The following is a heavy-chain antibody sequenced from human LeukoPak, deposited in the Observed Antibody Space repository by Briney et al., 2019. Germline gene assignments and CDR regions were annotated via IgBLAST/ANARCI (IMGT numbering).Heavy chain of an antibody. D-gene: IGHD5-24*01. CDR3: ARGISGYNYDY. V-gene: IGHV4-61*05. Sequence: SQTLSLTCTVSGGSISSSSYYWGWIRQPPGKGLEWIGYIYYSGSTNYNPSLKSRVTISVDTSKNQFSLKLSSVTAADTAVYYCARGISGYNYDYWGQGTLVTVSS. CDR2: IYYSGST. J-gene: IGHJ4*02. CDR1: GGSISSSSYY.